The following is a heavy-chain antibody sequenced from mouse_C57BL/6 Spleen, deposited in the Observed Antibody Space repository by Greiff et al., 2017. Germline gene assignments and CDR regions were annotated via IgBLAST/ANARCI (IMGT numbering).Heavy chain of an antibody. CDR2: IDPSDSYT. CDR1: GYTFTSYW. J-gene: IGHJ1*03. CDR3: AIKGRNWDERDSGYFDV. Sequence: QVQLQQSGAELVMPGASVKLSCKASGYTFTSYWMHWVKQRPGQGLEWIGEIDPSDSYTNYNQKFKGKATLTVDKSSSTAYMQLSSLTSEDSAVYYCAIKGRNWDERDSGYFDVWGTGTTVTVSS. V-gene: IGHV1-69*01. D-gene: IGHD4-1*01.